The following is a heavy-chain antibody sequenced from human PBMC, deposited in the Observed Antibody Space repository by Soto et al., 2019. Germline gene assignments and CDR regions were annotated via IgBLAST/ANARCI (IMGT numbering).Heavy chain of an antibody. CDR2: VYHSGST. CDR1: GGSISSGGYS. V-gene: IGHV4-30-2*01. J-gene: IGHJ5*02. Sequence: QLQLQESGSGLVKPSQTLSLTCAVSGGSISSGGYSWSWIRQPPGKGLEWIGYVYHSGSTYCSPSLKSRVTTSGDRPKNHFSLKLSAVTAADTAVYCCARGPRPWGEGTLVSVSS. CDR3: ARGPRP.